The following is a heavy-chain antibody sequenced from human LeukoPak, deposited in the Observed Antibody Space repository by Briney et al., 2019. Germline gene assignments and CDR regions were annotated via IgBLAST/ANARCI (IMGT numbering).Heavy chain of an antibody. CDR3: ARGGITGTTRPDN. Sequence: GASVKVSCKASGYTFTSYDINWVRQAPGQGLEWMGRINPNSGDTKYAQKFQGRVTMTRDTSISTAYMDLSRLISDDTAVYYCARGGITGTTRPDNWGQGTLVTVSS. CDR2: INPNSGDT. V-gene: IGHV1-2*06. CDR1: GYTFTSYD. J-gene: IGHJ4*02. D-gene: IGHD1-7*01.